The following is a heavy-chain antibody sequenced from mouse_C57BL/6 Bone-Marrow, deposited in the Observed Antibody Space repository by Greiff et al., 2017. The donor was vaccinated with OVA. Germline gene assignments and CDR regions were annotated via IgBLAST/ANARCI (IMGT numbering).Heavy chain of an antibody. D-gene: IGHD2-4*01. Sequence: EVHLVESGPGLVKPSQSLSLTCSVTGYSITSGYYWNWIRQFPGNKLEWMGYISYDGSNNYNPSLKNRISITRDTSKNQFFLKLNSVTTEDTATYYCARAQIYYDYDGRHCDVWGTGTTVTVSS. CDR2: ISYDGSN. J-gene: IGHJ1*03. V-gene: IGHV3-6*01. CDR3: ARAQIYYDYDGRHCDV. CDR1: GYSITSGYY.